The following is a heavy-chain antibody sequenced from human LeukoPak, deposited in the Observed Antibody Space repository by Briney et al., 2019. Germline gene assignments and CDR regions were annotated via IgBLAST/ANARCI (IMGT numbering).Heavy chain of an antibody. D-gene: IGHD6-13*01. CDR1: GGSISSGSYY. Sequence: SETLSLTCTVSGGSISSGSYYWGWIRQPPGKGLEWIGSIYYSGSTYYNPSLKSRVTISVDTSKNQFSLKLSSVTAADTAVYYCARDMLAAAGDYWGQGTLVTVSS. CDR2: IYYSGST. CDR3: ARDMLAAAGDY. V-gene: IGHV4-39*07. J-gene: IGHJ4*02.